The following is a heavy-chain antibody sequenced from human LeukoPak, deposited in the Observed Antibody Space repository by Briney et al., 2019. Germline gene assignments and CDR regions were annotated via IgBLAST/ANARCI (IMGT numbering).Heavy chain of an antibody. Sequence: ASVKVSCKASGGTFSSCAISWVRQAPGQGLEWMGRIIPILGIANYAQKFQGRVTITADKSTSTAYMELSSLRSEDTAVYYCARDGAYQQSYYYYGMDVWGQGTTVTVSS. D-gene: IGHD6-13*01. J-gene: IGHJ6*02. V-gene: IGHV1-69*04. CDR2: IIPILGIA. CDR3: ARDGAYQQSYYYYGMDV. CDR1: GGTFSSCA.